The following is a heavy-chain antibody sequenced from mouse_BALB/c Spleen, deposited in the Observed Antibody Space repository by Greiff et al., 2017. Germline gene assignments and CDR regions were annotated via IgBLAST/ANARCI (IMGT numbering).Heavy chain of an antibody. J-gene: IGHJ3*01. CDR1: GFTFSDYY. CDR2: ISDGGSYT. D-gene: IGHD2-14*01. CDR3: AREGYDDEAWFAY. V-gene: IGHV5-4*02. Sequence: EVHLVESGGGLVKPGGSLKLSCAASGFTFSDYYMYWVRQTPEKRLEWVATISDGGSYTYYPDSVKGRFTISRDNAKNNLYLQMSSLKSEDTAMYYCAREGYDDEAWFAYWGQGTLVTVSA.